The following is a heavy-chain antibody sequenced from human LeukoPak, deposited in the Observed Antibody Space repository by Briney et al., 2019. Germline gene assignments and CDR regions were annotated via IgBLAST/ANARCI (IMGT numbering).Heavy chain of an antibody. CDR2: IYYRGST. CDR3: ARRNPQYDYVWEMDY. V-gene: IGHV4-59*01. CDR1: GGSISSYY. J-gene: IGHJ4*02. Sequence: SETLSLTCTVSGGSISSYYWSWIRQPPGKGLEWIGYIYYRGSTNYNPSLKSRVTISVDTSKNQFSLKLSSVTAADTAVYYCARRNPQYDYVWEMDYWGQGTLVTVSS. D-gene: IGHD3-16*01.